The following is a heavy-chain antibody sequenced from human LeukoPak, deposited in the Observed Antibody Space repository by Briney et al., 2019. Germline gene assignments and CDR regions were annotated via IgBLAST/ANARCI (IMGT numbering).Heavy chain of an antibody. V-gene: IGHV1-2*02. CDR2: INPNSGDT. Sequence: ASVKVSCRASGYTFTAYYIHWVRQAPGQGLEWMGWINPNSGDTNYAQKFQGRVTMTRDTSISTAYMELSSLRSDDTAVYYCSRDFGEPTGYYMDVWGKGTTVTVSS. CDR1: GYTFTAYY. CDR3: SRDFGEPTGYYMDV. J-gene: IGHJ6*03. D-gene: IGHD3-3*01.